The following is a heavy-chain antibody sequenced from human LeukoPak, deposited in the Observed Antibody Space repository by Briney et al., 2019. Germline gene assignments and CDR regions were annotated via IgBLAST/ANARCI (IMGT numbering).Heavy chain of an antibody. CDR3: ANDLGWIQLNLG. J-gene: IGHJ4*02. V-gene: IGHV3-23*03. D-gene: IGHD5-18*01. CDR2: IYSGGST. CDR1: GFDFGDYA. Sequence: GGSLRLSCITSGFDFGDYAVSWFRQAPGKGLEWVSLIYSGGSTYYADSVKGRFTISRDNSRNTVYLQMNSLRAEDTAVYYCANDLGWIQLNLGRGQGTLVTVSS.